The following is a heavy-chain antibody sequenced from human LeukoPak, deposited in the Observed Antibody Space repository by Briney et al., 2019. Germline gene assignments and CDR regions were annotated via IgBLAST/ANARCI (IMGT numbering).Heavy chain of an antibody. J-gene: IGHJ6*03. CDR3: ARAGGSGSYSPYYYYYMDV. V-gene: IGHV3-21*01. CDR1: GFTFSSYS. Sequence: GGSLRLSCAASGFTFSSYSMNWVRQAPGKGLEWVSSISSSSSYIYYADSVKGRFTISRDNAKNSLYLQMNSLRAEDTAVYYCARAGGSGSYSPYYYYYMDVWGKGTTVTISS. CDR2: ISSSSSYI. D-gene: IGHD3-10*01.